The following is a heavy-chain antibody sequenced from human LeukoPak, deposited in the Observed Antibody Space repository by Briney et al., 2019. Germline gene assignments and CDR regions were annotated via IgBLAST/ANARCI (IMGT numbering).Heavy chain of an antibody. CDR3: ARWTLYSNYYFDY. D-gene: IGHD4-11*01. CDR2: IYYSGST. CDR1: GGSISSGGYY. V-gene: IGHV4-31*03. Sequence: SQTLSLTCTVSGGSISSGGYYWSWIRQHPGKGLEWIGYIYYSGSTYYNPSLKSRVTISVDTSKNQFSLKLSSVTAADTAVYYCARWTLYSNYYFDYWGQGTLVTVSS. J-gene: IGHJ4*02.